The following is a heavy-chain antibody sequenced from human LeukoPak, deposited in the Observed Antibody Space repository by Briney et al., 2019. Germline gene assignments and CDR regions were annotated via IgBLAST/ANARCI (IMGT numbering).Heavy chain of an antibody. Sequence: SGPALVKPTQTLTLTCTFSGFSLSTTGMCVSWIRQPPGKALEWLARVDWDDYKYYTTSLKTRLTISKDTSKNQVVLTMTNVDPVDTATYYCARMARNGSYDYWGQGTLVTVSS. CDR3: ARMARNGSYDY. CDR1: GFSLSTTGMC. D-gene: IGHD1-26*01. V-gene: IGHV2-70*11. J-gene: IGHJ4*02. CDR2: VDWDDYK.